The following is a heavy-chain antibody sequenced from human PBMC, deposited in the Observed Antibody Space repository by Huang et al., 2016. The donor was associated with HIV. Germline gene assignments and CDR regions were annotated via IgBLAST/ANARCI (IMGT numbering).Heavy chain of an antibody. J-gene: IGHJ3*02. V-gene: IGHV1-18*01. Sequence: QVQLVQSGVEVKKPGASVKVSCKASGYTFTSYGISWVRQAPGQGLEWMGWISAYNGGTNHAQNVQGRVTMTTDTSTSTAYMERRSLRSDDTAVYYCARDSPLLGVVIVVVPTAPNAFDIWGQGTMVTVSS. CDR1: GYTFTSYG. CDR3: ARDSPLLGVVIVVVPTAPNAFDI. D-gene: IGHD2-2*01. CDR2: ISAYNGGT.